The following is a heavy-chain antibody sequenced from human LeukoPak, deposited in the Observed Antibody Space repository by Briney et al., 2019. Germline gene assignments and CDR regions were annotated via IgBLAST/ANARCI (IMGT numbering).Heavy chain of an antibody. CDR3: ARDWSPNWFDP. CDR1: EFTFSSYS. CDR2: ISASSDYT. Sequence: NPGGSLRLSCAASEFTFSSYSMNWVRQAPGKGLEWVSYISASSDYTKYADSVKGRFTISRDNAKNSLYLQMNSLRADDTAVYYCARDWSPNWFDPWGQGTLVTVSS. J-gene: IGHJ5*02. V-gene: IGHV3-21*05.